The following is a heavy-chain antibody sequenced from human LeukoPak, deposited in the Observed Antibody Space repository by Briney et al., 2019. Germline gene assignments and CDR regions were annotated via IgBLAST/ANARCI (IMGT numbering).Heavy chain of an antibody. Sequence: GGSLRLSCAASGFTFDDNTMRWVRQTPGRGLEWVSFITWKSHRTHYADSVRGRFTVSRDNSKDSMHLEMNSLKTEDTGLYHCASEVGYRSLGYLGQGTLVTVSS. D-gene: IGHD3-3*01. V-gene: IGHV3-43*01. CDR3: ASEVGYRSLGY. CDR2: ITWKSHRT. J-gene: IGHJ4*02. CDR1: GFTFDDNT.